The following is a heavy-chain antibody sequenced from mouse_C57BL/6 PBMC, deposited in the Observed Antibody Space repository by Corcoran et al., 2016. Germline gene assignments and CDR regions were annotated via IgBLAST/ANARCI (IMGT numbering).Heavy chain of an antibody. Sequence: QIQLVQSGPELKKPGETVKISCKASGYTFTTYGMSWVKQAPGKGLKWMGWINTYSGVPTYADDFKGRFAFFLETSASTAYLQINNLKNEDTATYFCARGAWRLDVWGTGTTVTVSS. J-gene: IGHJ1*03. CDR3: ARGAWRLDV. CDR1: GYTFTTYG. V-gene: IGHV9-3*01. CDR2: INTYSGVP.